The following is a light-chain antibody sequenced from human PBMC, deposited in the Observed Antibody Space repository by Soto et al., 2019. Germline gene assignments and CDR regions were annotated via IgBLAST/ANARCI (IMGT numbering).Light chain of an antibody. J-gene: IGKJ1*01. Sequence: EIVMTQSPATLSVSPGERATNSSRASQSVSSNLAWYQQKPGQAPRLLIYGASTRATGIPARFSGSGSGTEFTLTICSLQSEDFAVYYCQQYNNWPRTFGQGTRWIS. V-gene: IGKV3-15*01. CDR3: QQYNNWPRT. CDR2: GAS. CDR1: QSVSSN.